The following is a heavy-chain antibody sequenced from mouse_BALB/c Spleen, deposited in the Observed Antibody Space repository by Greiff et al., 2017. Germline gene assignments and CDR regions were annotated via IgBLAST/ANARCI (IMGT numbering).Heavy chain of an antibody. D-gene: IGHD2-1*01. CDR1: GFSLTSYG. Sequence: QVQLQQSGPGLVQPSQSLSITCTVSGFSLTSYGVHWVRQSPGKGLEWLGVIWSGGSTDYNAAFISRLSISKDNSKSQVFFKMNSLQADDTAIYYCARIGNYAYYAMDYWGQGTSVTVSS. CDR3: ARIGNYAYYAMDY. CDR2: IWSGGST. V-gene: IGHV2-4-1*01. J-gene: IGHJ4*01.